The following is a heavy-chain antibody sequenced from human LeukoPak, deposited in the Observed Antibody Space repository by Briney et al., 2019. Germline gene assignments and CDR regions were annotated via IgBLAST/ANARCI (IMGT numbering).Heavy chain of an antibody. V-gene: IGHV3-33*01. J-gene: IGHJ4*02. Sequence: GGSLRLSCAGAGFTFGGYGMHWFRQTPGQGLEWVAVIAYDGSRAFYADSVKGRFTISRDNSKNTMSVQMDDLRAEDTAVYYCTRYNNDHFDYWGQGTLVTVSS. CDR3: TRYNNDHFDY. CDR2: IAYDGSRA. D-gene: IGHD1-14*01. CDR1: GFTFGGYG.